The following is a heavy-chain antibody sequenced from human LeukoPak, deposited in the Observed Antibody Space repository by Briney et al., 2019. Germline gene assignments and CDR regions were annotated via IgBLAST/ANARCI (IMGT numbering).Heavy chain of an antibody. V-gene: IGHV3-23*01. CDR1: GFTFSSYA. D-gene: IGHD3-22*01. CDR3: AKYMIVVVISAFDI. J-gene: IGHJ3*02. CDR2: ISGSGGST. Sequence: GGSLRLSCAASGFTFSSYAMSWVRQAPGKGLEWISAISGSGGSTYYADSVKGRFTISRDNSKNTLYLQMNSMRAEDTAVYYCAKYMIVVVISAFDIWGQGTMVTVSS.